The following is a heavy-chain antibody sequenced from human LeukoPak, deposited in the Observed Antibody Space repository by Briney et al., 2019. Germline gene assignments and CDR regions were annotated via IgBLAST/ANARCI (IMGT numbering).Heavy chain of an antibody. CDR1: GFTFSSYA. D-gene: IGHD3-10*01. CDR2: ISYDGSNK. V-gene: IGHV3-30-3*01. CDR3: ARVAGPKLLWFGELLSFPEI. Sequence: GGSLRPSCAASGFTFSSYAMHWVRQAPGKGLEWVAVISYDGSNKYYTDSVKGRFTISRDNSKNTLYLQMSSLRAEDTAVYYCARVAGPKLLWFGELLSFPEIWGQGTLVTVSS. J-gene: IGHJ4*02.